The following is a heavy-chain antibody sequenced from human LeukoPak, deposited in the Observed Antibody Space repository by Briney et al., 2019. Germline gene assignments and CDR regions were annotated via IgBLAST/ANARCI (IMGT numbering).Heavy chain of an antibody. CDR2: IYYSGST. CDR3: ARDRVRGNSNPFFDY. J-gene: IGHJ4*02. Sequence: SETLSLTCTVSGGSVGSGTYYWSWIRQPPGKGLEWIGYIYYSGSTNYNPSLKSRVTISVDTSKNQFSLKLISVTAADTAVYYCARDRVRGNSNPFFDYWGQGTLVTVSS. V-gene: IGHV4-61*01. D-gene: IGHD4-11*01. CDR1: GGSVGSGTYY.